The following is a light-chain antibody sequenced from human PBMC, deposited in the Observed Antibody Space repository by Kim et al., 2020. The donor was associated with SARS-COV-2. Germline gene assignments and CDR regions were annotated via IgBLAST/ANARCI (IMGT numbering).Light chain of an antibody. Sequence: SVSPGQTARITCSGDKLGDKYACWYQQKPGQSPLLVIYQDTKRPSGIPERFSGSNSGNTATLTISGTQAMDEADYYCQAWDSSAYVFGTGTKVTVL. CDR3: QAWDSSAYV. V-gene: IGLV3-1*01. J-gene: IGLJ1*01. CDR2: QDT. CDR1: KLGDKY.